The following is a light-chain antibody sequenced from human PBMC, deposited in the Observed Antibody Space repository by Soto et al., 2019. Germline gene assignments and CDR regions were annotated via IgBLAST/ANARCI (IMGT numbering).Light chain of an antibody. J-gene: IGKJ5*01. CDR1: QSVASS. CDR2: DAS. CDR3: QQRSNWPIT. Sequence: RVMTQSPATLSASPWERVTLSCRASQSVASSVAWYQQKPGQPPRLLIYDASTRATGIPARFSGSGSGTDFTLTISSLEPEDFAVYYCQQRSNWPITFGQGTRLEIK. V-gene: IGKV3-11*01.